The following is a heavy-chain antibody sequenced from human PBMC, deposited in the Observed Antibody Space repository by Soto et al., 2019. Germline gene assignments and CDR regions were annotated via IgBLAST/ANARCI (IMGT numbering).Heavy chain of an antibody. CDR3: ARSTGSVGGYSFYFDY. J-gene: IGHJ4*02. CDR1: GYTFSSHG. Sequence: ASVKVSCKASGYTFSSHGISWVRQAPGQGLEWMAWISAYNGDTNFAQKLQDRVTMTTDTSTSTAYMELRSLRSDDTAVYYCARSTGSVGGYSFYFDYWGQGTLVTVSS. D-gene: IGHD1-1*01. CDR2: ISAYNGDT. V-gene: IGHV1-18*01.